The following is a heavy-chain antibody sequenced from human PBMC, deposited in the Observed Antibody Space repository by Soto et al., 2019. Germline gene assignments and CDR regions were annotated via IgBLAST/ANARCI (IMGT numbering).Heavy chain of an antibody. J-gene: IGHJ5*02. D-gene: IGHD3-9*01. CDR1: GYSFTIYC. CDR3: ARLGYYDILTGYFDP. CDR2: IYPGDSDT. Sequence: GESLKISCNGSGYSFTIYCIGWVLQMPGKGLEWMWIIYPGDSDTRYSPSFQCQVTISADKSISTAYLQWSSLKASDTAMYYCARLGYYDILTGYFDPWGQGTLVTVSS. V-gene: IGHV5-51*01.